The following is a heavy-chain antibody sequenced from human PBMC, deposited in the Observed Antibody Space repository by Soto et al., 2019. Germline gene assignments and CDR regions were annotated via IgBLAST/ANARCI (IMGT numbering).Heavy chain of an antibody. J-gene: IGHJ4*02. Sequence: PSETLSLTCAVSGGSFNANYWSWVRQPPGKGLEWIGEINHSGSTNYNPSLKSRVTISVDTSKNQFSLKLNSVTAADTAVYYCASARWDYWGQGTLVTVSS. V-gene: IGHV4-34*01. CDR1: GGSFNANY. CDR2: INHSGST. CDR3: ASARWDY.